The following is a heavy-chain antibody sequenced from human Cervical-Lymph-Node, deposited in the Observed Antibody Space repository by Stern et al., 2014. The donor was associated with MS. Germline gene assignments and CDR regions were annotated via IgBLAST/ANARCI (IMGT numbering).Heavy chain of an antibody. Sequence: QVQLVESAAEVKKPGASVKVSCEASGYTFNAYYIHWVRQAPGRGLEWMGRINPNSGETNYAQKFKGRVTMTRDTSNTAYMELSRVTSDDTAVFYCARVTRHFENRLYFGMDVWGQGTTVTVSS. V-gene: IGHV1-2*06. J-gene: IGHJ6*02. D-gene: IGHD1-14*01. CDR1: GYTFNAYY. CDR3: ARVTRHFENRLYFGMDV. CDR2: INPNSGET.